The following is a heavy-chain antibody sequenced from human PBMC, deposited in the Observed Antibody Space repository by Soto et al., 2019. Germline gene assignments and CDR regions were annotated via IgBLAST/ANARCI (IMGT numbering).Heavy chain of an antibody. CDR3: ASLSMVRGGSGSDY. D-gene: IGHD3-10*01. CDR2: IIPILGIA. J-gene: IGHJ4*02. CDR1: GGTFSSYT. Sequence: QVQLVQSGAEVKKPGSSVKVSCKASGGTFSSYTISWVRQAPGQGLEWMGRIIPILGIANYAQKFQRRVTITADKSTSTAYMELSSLRSEDTAVYYCASLSMVRGGSGSDYWGQGTLVTVSS. V-gene: IGHV1-69*02.